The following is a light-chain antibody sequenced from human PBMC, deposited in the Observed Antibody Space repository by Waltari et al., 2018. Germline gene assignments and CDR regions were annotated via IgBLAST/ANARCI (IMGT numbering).Light chain of an antibody. CDR1: NSDIGASNY. V-gene: IGLV2-14*03. CDR2: DVT. CDR3: ASYIGSALEL. Sequence: QSDLTQPASVSGSPGQSITISCTGTNSDIGASNYVSWYQQHPAKAPILIIFDVTFRSAGVSHRFSGSKSGNTASLTISGLQAEDEADYFCASYIGSALELFGGGTRLTVL. J-gene: IGLJ3*02.